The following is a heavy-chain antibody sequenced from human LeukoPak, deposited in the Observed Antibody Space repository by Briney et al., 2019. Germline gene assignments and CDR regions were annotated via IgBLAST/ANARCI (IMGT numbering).Heavy chain of an antibody. V-gene: IGHV1-2*02. D-gene: IGHD2-8*01. Sequence: GASVKVSCKASGYTFTGYYMHWVRQAPGQGLEWMGWINPNSGGTNYAQKFQGRVTMTRDTSISTAYMELSSLRSDDTAVYYCARIYSYAITLDYWGQGTLVTVSS. CDR1: GYTFTGYY. CDR2: INPNSGGT. CDR3: ARIYSYAITLDY. J-gene: IGHJ4*02.